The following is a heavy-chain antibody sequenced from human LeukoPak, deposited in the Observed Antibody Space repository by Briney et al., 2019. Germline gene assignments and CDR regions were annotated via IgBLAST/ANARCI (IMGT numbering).Heavy chain of an antibody. V-gene: IGHV1-2*02. CDR3: ATNYYDNSGYYYIAFDM. CDR1: VYTFTGYY. CDR2: INPNSGAT. Sequence: ASVTVSCMASVYTFTGYYFHWVRQAPGQGLELMGWINPNSGATNYAQKFQGRVTMTRDTSISTAYMELSRLRSDDTAVYYCATNYYDNSGYYYIAFDMWGQGTMVTVSS. J-gene: IGHJ3*02. D-gene: IGHD3-22*01.